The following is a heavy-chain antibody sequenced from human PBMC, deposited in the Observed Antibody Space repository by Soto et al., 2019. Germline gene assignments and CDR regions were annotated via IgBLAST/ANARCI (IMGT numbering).Heavy chain of an antibody. D-gene: IGHD3-10*01. CDR3: ASLIWFGDGYMDV. Sequence: SKTLSLTCTVSGGSISSYYWSWIRQPPGKGLEWIGYIYYSGSTNYNPSLKSRVTISVDTSKNQFSLKLSSVTAADTAVYYCASLIWFGDGYMDVWGKGTTVTVSS. J-gene: IGHJ6*03. V-gene: IGHV4-59*01. CDR2: IYYSGST. CDR1: GGSISSYY.